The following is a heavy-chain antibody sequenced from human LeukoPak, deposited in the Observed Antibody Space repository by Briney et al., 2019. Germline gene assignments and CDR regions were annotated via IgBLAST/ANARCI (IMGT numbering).Heavy chain of an antibody. CDR3: ARGYRIAAAGTGVGY. J-gene: IGHJ4*02. V-gene: IGHV1-8*01. Sequence: GASVKVSCKASGYTFTSYDINWVRQAPGQGLEWMGWMNPNSGNTGYAQKFQGRVTMTRNTSISTAYMELSSLRSEDTAVYYCARGYRIAAAGTGVGYWGQGTLVTVSS. CDR1: GYTFTSYD. D-gene: IGHD6-13*01. CDR2: MNPNSGNT.